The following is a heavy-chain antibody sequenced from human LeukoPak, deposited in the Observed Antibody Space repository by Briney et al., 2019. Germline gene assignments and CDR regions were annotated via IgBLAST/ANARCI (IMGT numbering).Heavy chain of an antibody. CDR1: GGSISSYY. D-gene: IGHD2-2*01. Sequence: SETLSLTCTVSGGSISSYYWNWIRQPPGKGLEWIGYIYYSGSTNYNPSLKSRATISVDTSKNQFSLMLTSVTAADTAVYYCAREYAGFEVIDIWGQGTLVTVSS. J-gene: IGHJ4*02. CDR3: AREYAGFEVIDI. CDR2: IYYSGST. V-gene: IGHV4-59*01.